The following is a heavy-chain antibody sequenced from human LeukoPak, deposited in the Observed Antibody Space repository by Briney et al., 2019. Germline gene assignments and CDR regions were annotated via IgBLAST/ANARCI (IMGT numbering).Heavy chain of an antibody. D-gene: IGHD6-13*01. J-gene: IGHJ4*02. CDR2: ISSSGSTI. CDR3: ARDNGAAAVNFDY. CDR1: GFTFSDYY. V-gene: IGHV3-11*04. Sequence: GGSLRLSCAASGFTFSDYYMSWIRQAPGKGLEWVSYISSSGSTIYYADSVKGRFTISRDNAKNSLYLQMNSLRAEDTAVYYFARDNGAAAVNFDYWGQGTLVTVSS.